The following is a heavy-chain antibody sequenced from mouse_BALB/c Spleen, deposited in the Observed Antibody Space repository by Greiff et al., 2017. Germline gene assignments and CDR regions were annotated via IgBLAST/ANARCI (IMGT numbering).Heavy chain of an antibody. V-gene: IGHV1-66*01. Sequence: LVESGPELVKPGASVKISCKASGYSFTSYYIHWVKQRPGQGLEWIGWIFPGSGNTKYNEKFKGKATLTADTSSSTAYMQLSSLTSEDSAVYFCARCGLGLDWYFDVWGAGTTVTVSS. CDR1: GYSFTSYY. D-gene: IGHD3-1*01. CDR2: IFPGSGNT. J-gene: IGHJ1*01. CDR3: ARCGLGLDWYFDV.